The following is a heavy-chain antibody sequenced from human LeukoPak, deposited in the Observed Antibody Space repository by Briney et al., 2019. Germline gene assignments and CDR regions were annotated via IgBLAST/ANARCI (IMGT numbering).Heavy chain of an antibody. J-gene: IGHJ4*02. V-gene: IGHV4-30-2*01. D-gene: IGHD5-18*01. CDR2: IYHSGST. CDR3: ARYSYGYYFDY. CDR1: GGSISSSGYS. Sequence: SETLSLTCAVSGGSISSSGYSWSWIRQPPGKGLEWIGYIYHSGSTYYNPSLKSRVTISVDRSKNQFSLKLSSVTAADTAVYYCARYSYGYYFDYWGQGTLVTVSS.